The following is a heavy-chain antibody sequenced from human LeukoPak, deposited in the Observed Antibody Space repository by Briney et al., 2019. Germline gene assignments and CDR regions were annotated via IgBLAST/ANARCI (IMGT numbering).Heavy chain of an antibody. Sequence: ASVKVSCKASGYTFTSYAMHWVRQAPGQRLEWMGWINAGNGNTKYSQKFQGRVTITRDTSASTAYMELSSLRSEDTAVYYCARGWLAETTVVTPYSYWGQGTLSPSPQ. V-gene: IGHV1-3*01. J-gene: IGHJ4*02. CDR3: ARGWLAETTVVTPYSY. CDR2: INAGNGNT. CDR1: GYTFTSYA. D-gene: IGHD4-23*01.